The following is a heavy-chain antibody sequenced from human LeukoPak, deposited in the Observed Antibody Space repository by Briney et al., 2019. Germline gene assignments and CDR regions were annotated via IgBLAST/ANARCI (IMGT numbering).Heavy chain of an antibody. D-gene: IGHD3-22*01. CDR3: AKASDFDSSGFPIDVFDF. V-gene: IGHV3-23*01. J-gene: IGHJ4*02. CDR1: GFTFSTFD. CDR2: ISGAGGTT. Sequence: PGGSLRLSCAASGFTFSTFDMSWVRQAPGKGLQWVSTISGAGGTTLFADSVKGRFSISRDNSNNKVFLQMSSLRVEDTAVYYCAKASDFDSSGFPIDVFDFWGQGLLVSVAS.